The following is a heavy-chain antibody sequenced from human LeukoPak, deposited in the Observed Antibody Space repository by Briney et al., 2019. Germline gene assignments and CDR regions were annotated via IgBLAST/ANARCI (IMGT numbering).Heavy chain of an antibody. CDR3: AKDHLPGIVVADRDY. V-gene: IGHV3-13*01. Sequence: PGGSLRLSCAASGFTFSSYDMHWVRQATGKGLEWVSPIGTAGDTYYPGSVKGRFTISRDNSKNTLYLQINSLRAEDTAVYYCAKDHLPGIVVADRDYWGQGTLVTVSS. CDR2: IGTAGDT. CDR1: GFTFSSYD. J-gene: IGHJ4*02. D-gene: IGHD6-19*01.